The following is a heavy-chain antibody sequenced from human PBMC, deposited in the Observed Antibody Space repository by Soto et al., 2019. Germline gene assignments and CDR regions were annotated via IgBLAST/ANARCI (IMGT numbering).Heavy chain of an antibody. CDR2: IYYSGST. V-gene: IGHV4-61*01. CDR3: ARERRREHCSGGSCYSSRYGFDR. J-gene: IGHJ5*02. D-gene: IGHD2-15*01. Sequence: QVQLQESGPGLVKPSETLSLTCTVSGGSVSSGSYYWSWIRQPPGKGLEWIGYIYYSGSTNYNPSRKSRGPISVDTSKNQFALKLSSVTAAYTAVYYCARERRREHCSGGSCYSSRYGFDRWGQGTLVTVSS. CDR1: GGSVSSGSYY.